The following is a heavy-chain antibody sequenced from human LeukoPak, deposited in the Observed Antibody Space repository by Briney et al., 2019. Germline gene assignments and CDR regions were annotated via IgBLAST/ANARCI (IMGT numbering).Heavy chain of an antibody. D-gene: IGHD5-24*01. CDR1: GFTFSSYG. Sequence: GRSLRLSCAASGFTFSSYGMNWVRQAPGKGLEWVAVISYDGSTKYYADSVKGRFTISRDNSKNMLYLQMNSLRAEDTALYYCAKEGSPMVATTMDVWGQGTTVTVSS. CDR2: ISYDGSTK. V-gene: IGHV3-30*18. CDR3: AKEGSPMVATTMDV. J-gene: IGHJ6*02.